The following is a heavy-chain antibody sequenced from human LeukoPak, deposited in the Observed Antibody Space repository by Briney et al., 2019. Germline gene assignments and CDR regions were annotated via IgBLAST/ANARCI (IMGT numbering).Heavy chain of an antibody. CDR1: DDSISRRGYY. CDR2: IYYNGRSGNT. CDR3: AGDSDDSGGAFDI. Sequence: SETLSLTCSVSDDSISRRGYYWSWIRQRPGMGLEWMGYIYYNGRSGNTYYNLALKSRVTMSIDTGEKHFSLRLTSVTAADTAVYYCAGDSDDSGGAFDIWGQGTMVTVSS. V-gene: IGHV4-31*03. J-gene: IGHJ3*02. D-gene: IGHD1-26*01.